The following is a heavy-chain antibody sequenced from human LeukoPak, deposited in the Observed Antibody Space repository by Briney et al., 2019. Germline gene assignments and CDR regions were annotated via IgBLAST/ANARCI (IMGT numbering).Heavy chain of an antibody. CDR1: GGSISSGSYY. J-gene: IGHJ6*03. CDR2: IYHSGST. Sequence: SETLSLTCTVSGGSISSGSYYWSWIRQPPGKGLEWIGSIYHSGSTYYNPSLKSRVTISVDTSKNQFSLKLSSVTAADTAVYYCARVPDYYGSGARNYYYYYYMDVWGKGTTVTVSS. V-gene: IGHV4-39*07. D-gene: IGHD3-10*01. CDR3: ARVPDYYGSGARNYYYYYYMDV.